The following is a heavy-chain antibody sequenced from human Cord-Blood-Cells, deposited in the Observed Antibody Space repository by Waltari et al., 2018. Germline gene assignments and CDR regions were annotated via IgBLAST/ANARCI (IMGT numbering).Heavy chain of an antibody. V-gene: IGHV3-53*01. CDR3: ARDGDYDAFDI. CDR1: GFTVSSNY. D-gene: IGHD4-17*01. J-gene: IGHJ3*02. Sequence: EVQLVESGGGLIQPGGSLRLSCAASGFTVSSNYMSWGRQAPGKGLEGVSVIYSGGSTYFADSVKGRFTISRDNSKNTLYLQMNSLRAEDTAVYYCARDGDYDAFDIWGQGTMVTVSS. CDR2: IYSGGST.